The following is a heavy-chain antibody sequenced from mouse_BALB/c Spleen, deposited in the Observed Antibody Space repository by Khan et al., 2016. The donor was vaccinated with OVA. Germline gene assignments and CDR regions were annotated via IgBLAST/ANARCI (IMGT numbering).Heavy chain of an antibody. D-gene: IGHD4-1*01. CDR3: ARMSGGDFDF. CDR1: GYSITSDYA. CDR2: IPYSGNT. J-gene: IGHJ2*01. Sequence: EVQLVESGPGLVKPSPSLYLSCTVSGYSITSDYAWNWIRRFPGNKLGSMGYIPYSGNTKYNPSLKSQITVTRDTSKNQFFLQLNSVTTEDTATYYCARMSGGDFDFWGQGTTLTVSS. V-gene: IGHV3-2*02.